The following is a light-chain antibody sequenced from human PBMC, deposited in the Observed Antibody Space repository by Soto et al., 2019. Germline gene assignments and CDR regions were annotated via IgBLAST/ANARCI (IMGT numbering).Light chain of an antibody. Sequence: EIVLTQSPGTLSLSPGERATLSFRASQSIGSSFLAWSQQKPGQAPRLLVFGTSNRPTGITDRFSDCRSGTYFTHNLSRLETEDSSVYDCQQDGSCPPTLGQGTNV. CDR3: QQDGSCPPT. J-gene: IGKJ1*01. V-gene: IGKV3-20*01. CDR1: QSIGSSF. CDR2: GTS.